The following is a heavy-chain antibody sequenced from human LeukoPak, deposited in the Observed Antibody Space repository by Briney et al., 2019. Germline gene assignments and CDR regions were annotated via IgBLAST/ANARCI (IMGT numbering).Heavy chain of an antibody. CDR3: ARVFRDHGSTSYDYGMDV. D-gene: IGHD2-2*01. V-gene: IGHV1-18*01. CDR2: ISAYNGNT. J-gene: IGHJ6*02. CDR1: GYTFTSYG. Sequence: ASVKVSCKASGYTFTSYGISWVRQAPGQGLGWMGWISAYNGNTNYAQKIQGRVTMTTDTSTSTAYMELRSLRSDDTAVYYCARVFRDHGSTSYDYGMDVWGQGTTVTVS.